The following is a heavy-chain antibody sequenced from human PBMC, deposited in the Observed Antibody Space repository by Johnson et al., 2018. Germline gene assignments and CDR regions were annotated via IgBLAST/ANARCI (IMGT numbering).Heavy chain of an antibody. Sequence: EVQLVESGGGLVQPGGSLRLSCAASEFTFSSYWMSWVRQAPGKGLEWVANIKQDGSEKYYVDSVKGRFTNARDNAKNSLYLQMNSQRAEDTAWYYCVGDKVVSMSDRLYYGMDVWGQGTTVTVSS. CDR1: EFTFSSYW. CDR2: IKQDGSEK. V-gene: IGHV3-7*01. D-gene: IGHD5/OR15-5a*01. J-gene: IGHJ6*02. CDR3: VGDKVVSMSDRLYYGMDV.